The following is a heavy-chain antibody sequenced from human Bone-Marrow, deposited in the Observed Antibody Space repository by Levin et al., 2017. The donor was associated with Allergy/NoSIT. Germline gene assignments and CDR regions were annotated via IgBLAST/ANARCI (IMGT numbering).Heavy chain of an antibody. D-gene: IGHD1-20*01. CDR3: ARGVISGTEEYVQYYYMDV. CDR2: ISAYNGHTKT. V-gene: IGHV1-18*01. Sequence: ASVKVSCKTSGYSFPNYGVTWVRQAPGQGLEWMGLISAYNGHTKTNYAQMLQGRVTMTTDTSTSTAYMELRSLRSDDTAVYYCARGVISGTEEYVQYYYMDVWGKGTTVTVSS. J-gene: IGHJ6*03. CDR1: GYSFPNYG.